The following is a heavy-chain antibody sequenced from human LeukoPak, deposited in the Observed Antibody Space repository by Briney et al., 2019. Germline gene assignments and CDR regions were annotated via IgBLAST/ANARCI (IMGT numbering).Heavy chain of an antibody. CDR2: IYTSGST. CDR1: GGSISSYY. V-gene: IGHV4-4*07. J-gene: IGHJ4*02. D-gene: IGHD4-17*01. Sequence: PSETLSLTCTVSGGSISSYYWSWIRQPAGKGLEWIGRIYTSGSTNYNPSLKSRVTMSVDTSKNQFSLKLSSVTAADTAVYYCARDTASYGDPYYFDYWSQGTLVTVSS. CDR3: ARDTASYGDPYYFDY.